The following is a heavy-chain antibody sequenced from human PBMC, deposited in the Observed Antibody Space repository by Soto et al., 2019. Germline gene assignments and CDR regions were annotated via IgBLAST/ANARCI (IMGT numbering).Heavy chain of an antibody. CDR3: ARRKEYYDGSGCCYYFDD. V-gene: IGHV4-59*01. CDR1: GGSISSYY. J-gene: IGHJ4*02. D-gene: IGHD3-22*01. CDR2: IYYSGST. Sequence: PSETLSLTCTVSGGSISSYYWSWIRQPPGKGLEWIGYIYYSGSTNYNPSLKSRVTISVDTSKNQFSLKLSSVTAADTAVYYCARRKEYYDGSGCCYYFDDWGQGTLVTVSS.